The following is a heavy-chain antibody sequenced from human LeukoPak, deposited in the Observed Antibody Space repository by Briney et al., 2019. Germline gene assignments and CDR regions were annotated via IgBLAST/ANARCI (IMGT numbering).Heavy chain of an antibody. Sequence: GASVKVSCKASGGTFSSYANSWVRQAPGQGLGWMGGIIPIFGTANYAQKFQGRVTITADESTSTAYMELSSLRSEDTAVYYCASPPRDSSGYYLSFDYWGQGTLVTVSS. CDR3: ASPPRDSSGYYLSFDY. CDR2: IIPIFGTA. CDR1: GGTFSSYA. D-gene: IGHD3-22*01. V-gene: IGHV1-69*01. J-gene: IGHJ4*02.